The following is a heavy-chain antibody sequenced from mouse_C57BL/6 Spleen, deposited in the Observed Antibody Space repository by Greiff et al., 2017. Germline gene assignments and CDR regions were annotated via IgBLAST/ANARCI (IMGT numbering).Heavy chain of an antibody. Sequence: QVQLQQPGAELVKPGASVKLSCKASGYTFTSYWMHWVKQRPGQGLEWIGMIHPNSGSTNYNEKFKSKATLTVDKSSSTAYMQLSSRTSEDSAVYYCASPGGGYPWLAYWGQGTLVTVSA. CDR3: ASPGGGYPWLAY. V-gene: IGHV1-64*01. J-gene: IGHJ3*01. D-gene: IGHD2-2*01. CDR2: IHPNSGST. CDR1: GYTFTSYW.